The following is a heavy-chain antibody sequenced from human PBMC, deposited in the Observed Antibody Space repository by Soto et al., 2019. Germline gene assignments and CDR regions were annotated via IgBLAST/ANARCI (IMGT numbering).Heavy chain of an antibody. Sequence: QVHLVQSGAEVKKPGASVKVSCKASGYSFTDYYMHWVRQAPGQGLEWMGWINTKTGGTNYAQRVQGRVTMAGDTSINTAYMELRRLRSDVTAVYDCARVGPAGWFDPWGQGTVVNVSS. CDR2: INTKTGGT. D-gene: IGHD2-2*01. V-gene: IGHV1-2*02. CDR1: GYSFTDYY. J-gene: IGHJ5*02. CDR3: ARVGPAGWFDP.